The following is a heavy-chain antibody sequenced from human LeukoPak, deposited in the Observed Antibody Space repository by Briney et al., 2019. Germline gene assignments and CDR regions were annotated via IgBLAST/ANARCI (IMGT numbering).Heavy chain of an antibody. J-gene: IGHJ1*01. V-gene: IGHV3-23*01. D-gene: IGHD3-3*01. CDR2: IGRSGGST. CDR3: AKGLPEITIFGAFQE. CDR1: GFAFSTYV. Sequence: PGGSPRLSCAASGFAFSTYVMSWGRQAPGKGLEWVSVIGRSGGSTYYADSVKGRFTISRDNSKNTLYLQMNSLRAEDTAVYYCAKGLPEITIFGAFQEWGQGTLVTVSS.